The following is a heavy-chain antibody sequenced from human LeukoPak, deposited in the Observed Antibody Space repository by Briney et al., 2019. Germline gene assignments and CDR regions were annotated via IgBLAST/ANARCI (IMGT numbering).Heavy chain of an antibody. CDR1: GFTFSSYA. V-gene: IGHV3-23*01. CDR2: ISGSGGST. CDR3: ARGGYDSSGYCQYYFDY. D-gene: IGHD3-22*01. J-gene: IGHJ4*02. Sequence: AGGSLRLSCAASGFTFSSYAMDWVRQAPGKGLEWVSAISGSGGSTYYADSVKGRFTISRDNSNNTLYLQMRSLRAEDTAVYYCARGGYDSSGYCQYYFDYWGQGTLVTVSS.